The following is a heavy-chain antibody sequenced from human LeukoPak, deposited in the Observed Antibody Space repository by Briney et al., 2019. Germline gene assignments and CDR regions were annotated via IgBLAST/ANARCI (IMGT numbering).Heavy chain of an antibody. J-gene: IGHJ3*02. Sequence: AGGSLRLSCAASGFTFSSYSMNWVHQAPGKGLEWVSYISSSSSTIYYADSVKGRFTISRDNAKNSLYLQMNSLRAEDTAVYYCARDSAHYDYVWGSYRYTGGAFDIWGQGTMVTVSS. CDR2: ISSSSSTI. D-gene: IGHD3-16*02. V-gene: IGHV3-48*04. CDR3: ARDSAHYDYVWGSYRYTGGAFDI. CDR1: GFTFSSYS.